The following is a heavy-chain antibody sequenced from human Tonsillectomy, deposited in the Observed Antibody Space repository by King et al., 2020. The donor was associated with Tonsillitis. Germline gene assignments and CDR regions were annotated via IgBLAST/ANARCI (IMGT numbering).Heavy chain of an antibody. D-gene: IGHD3-3*01. J-gene: IGHJ4*02. V-gene: IGHV3-30*18. CDR3: AKDTLPYYDFWSRSENYFDY. Sequence: VQLVESGGGVVQPGRSLRLSCAASGFTFSSSGMHWVRQAPGKGLEWVAVISYDGSNKYYAYSGKGRFTISRDNSKNTLFLQRNSLRAEDTAVYYCAKDTLPYYDFWSRSENYFDYWGQGTLVTVSS. CDR1: GFTFSSSG. CDR2: ISYDGSNK.